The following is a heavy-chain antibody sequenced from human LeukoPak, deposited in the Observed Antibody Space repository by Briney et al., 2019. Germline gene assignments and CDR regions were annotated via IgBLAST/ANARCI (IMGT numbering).Heavy chain of an antibody. D-gene: IGHD1-1*01. CDR3: AKEEDWHDWPPAPDPPY. Sequence: GGSLRLSCAASGFTFSSYAMSSVRQAPGKGLEGFSAMSGSGGRTYYADSVKGRFTISRDNSKNTLYLQMNRLRAEETAVYYCAKEEDWHDWPPAPDPPYWGQGTLVTVSS. J-gene: IGHJ4*02. CDR1: GFTFSSYA. CDR2: MSGSGGRT. V-gene: IGHV3-23*01.